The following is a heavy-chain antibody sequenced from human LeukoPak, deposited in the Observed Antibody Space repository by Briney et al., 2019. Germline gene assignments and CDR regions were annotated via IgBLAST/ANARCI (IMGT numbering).Heavy chain of an antibody. CDR2: IIPIFGTA. CDR3: ARDPAAYSSSWYNWFDP. CDR1: GGTFSSYA. Sequence: SVKVSCKASGGTFSSYAISWVRQAPGQGLEWMGGIIPIFGTANYAQKFQGRVTITADESTSTAYMELSSLRSEDTAVYYCARDPAAYSSSWYNWFDPWGQGTLVTVSS. V-gene: IGHV1-69*13. D-gene: IGHD6-13*01. J-gene: IGHJ5*02.